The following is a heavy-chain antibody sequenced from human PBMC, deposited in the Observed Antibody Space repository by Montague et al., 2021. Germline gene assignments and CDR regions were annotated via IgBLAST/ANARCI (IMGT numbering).Heavy chain of an antibody. D-gene: IGHD5-24*01. Sequence: SETLSLTCTVSGGSISSSSYYWGWIRQPPGKGLEWIGSIYYSGSTYYNPSLRSRITISVDTSKNQFSLKLSSVTAAATAVYYCARSAVGRWVQSYFDYWGQGTLVTVSS. CDR1: GGSISSSSYY. V-gene: IGHV4-39*01. CDR3: ARSAVGRWVQSYFDY. CDR2: IYYSGST. J-gene: IGHJ4*02.